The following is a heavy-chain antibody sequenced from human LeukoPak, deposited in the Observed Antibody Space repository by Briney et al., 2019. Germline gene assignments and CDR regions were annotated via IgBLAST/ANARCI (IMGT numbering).Heavy chain of an antibody. V-gene: IGHV3-7*01. CDR1: AFTFSDYY. J-gene: IGHJ5*02. CDR3: ARDSNIAVAGINVRFEP. Sequence: GGSLRLSCAVSAFTFSDYYMSWIRQAPGKGLEWVASIKHDGTETYYVDSVKGRFTISRDNAKNSLYLQMNSLRAEDTAVYYCARDSNIAVAGINVRFEPWGQGTLVTVSS. D-gene: IGHD6-19*01. CDR2: IKHDGTET.